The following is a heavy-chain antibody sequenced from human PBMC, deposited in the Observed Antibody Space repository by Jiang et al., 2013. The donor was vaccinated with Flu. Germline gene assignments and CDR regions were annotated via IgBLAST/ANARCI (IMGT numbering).Heavy chain of an antibody. CDR2: ISANNGGT. D-gene: IGHD5-18*01. CDR1: GYTFTSYA. Sequence: GAEVKKPGASVKVSCRASGYTFTSYAISWVRQAPGQGLEWMGWISANNGGTSYAQRFQGRVTLTTDTSTSTTYMELRSLRSDDTAVYYCASHTPIPYWGQGTLVTVSS. CDR3: ASHTPIPY. J-gene: IGHJ4*02. V-gene: IGHV1-18*01.